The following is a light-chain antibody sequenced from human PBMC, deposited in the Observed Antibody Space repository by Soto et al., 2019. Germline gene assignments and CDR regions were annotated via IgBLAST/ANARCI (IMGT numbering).Light chain of an antibody. CDR1: QSVSSN. J-gene: IGKJ2*02. V-gene: IGKV3-15*01. Sequence: IVLTQNTATLSVSPGERATLSCMASQSVSSNLAWYQQKPGQAPRLLIYGASTRATGIPARISGSGSGTEFTLTISSLQSEDFAVYYCQQYNNWLPGTFGQGSKVAIK. CDR3: QQYNNWLPGT. CDR2: GAS.